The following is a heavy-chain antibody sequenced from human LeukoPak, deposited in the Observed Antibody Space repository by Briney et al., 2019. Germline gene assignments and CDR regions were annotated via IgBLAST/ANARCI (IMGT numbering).Heavy chain of an antibody. CDR2: IIPIFGSA. V-gene: IGHV1-69*13. CDR1: GGTFSSYA. D-gene: IGHD5-12*01. CDR3: AIHPYDYWYFDL. Sequence: SVKVSCKASGGTFSSYAISWVRQAPGQGFEWMGGIIPIFGSANYAQNFQGRVTITADESTSTAYMELSSLRSEDTAVYYCAIHPYDYWYFDLWGRGTLVTVSS. J-gene: IGHJ2*01.